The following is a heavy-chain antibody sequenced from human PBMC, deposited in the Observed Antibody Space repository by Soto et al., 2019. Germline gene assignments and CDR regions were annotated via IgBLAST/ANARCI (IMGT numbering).Heavy chain of an antibody. V-gene: IGHV3-23*01. CDR1: GFTFSTYA. CDR3: AKVSILTESYHYCAIDV. D-gene: IGHD3-9*01. CDR2: IGGWSGGT. J-gene: IGHJ6*02. Sequence: EVQLLESGGGSVQPGGALGLSCVASGFTFSTYAMSWVRQAPGKGLEWGSGIGGWSGGTDYAESVKGRLTISRDNCKNTLYLQMNCLSAEDNDVYFCAKVSILTESYHYCAIDVWGQGTTVTVSS.